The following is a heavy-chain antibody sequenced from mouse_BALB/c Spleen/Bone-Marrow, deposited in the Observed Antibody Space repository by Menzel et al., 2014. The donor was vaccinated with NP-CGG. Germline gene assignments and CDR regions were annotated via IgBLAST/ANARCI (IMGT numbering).Heavy chain of an antibody. Sequence: VKLMESGAELVKPGASVKLSCKASGYTFTSYWMHWVKQRPGQGLEWIGEINPSNGRTNYNEKFKSKATLTVDKSSSTAYMQLSSLTSEDSAVYYCARGEIGSYGYFDYWGQGTTLTVSS. CDR1: GYTFTSYW. D-gene: IGHD2-12*01. J-gene: IGHJ2*01. CDR2: INPSNGRT. V-gene: IGHV1S81*02. CDR3: ARGEIGSYGYFDY.